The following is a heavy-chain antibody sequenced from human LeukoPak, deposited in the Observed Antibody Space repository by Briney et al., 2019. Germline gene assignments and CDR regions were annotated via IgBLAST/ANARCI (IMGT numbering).Heavy chain of an antibody. V-gene: IGHV3-53*01. D-gene: IGHD1-26*01. CDR3: VREREGSNSEH. Sequence: PGRSLSLACAASGFTVSNNRLSWVRQAPGMGLEWVSTIYSDGNTYYPDSVKGRFTISRDGFKNTLYLQLNSLRTEDTAIYYCVREREGSNSEHWGQGTLVTVSS. CDR1: GFTVSNNR. J-gene: IGHJ1*01. CDR2: IYSDGNT.